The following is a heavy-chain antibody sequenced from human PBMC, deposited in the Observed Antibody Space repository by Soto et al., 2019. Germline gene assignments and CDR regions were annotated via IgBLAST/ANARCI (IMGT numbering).Heavy chain of an antibody. CDR3: AKETAARPSGYYGMDV. CDR2: ISGSGGST. J-gene: IGHJ6*04. V-gene: IGHV3-23*01. D-gene: IGHD6-6*01. CDR1: GFTFSSYA. Sequence: GGSLRLSCAASGFTFSSYAMSWVRQAPGKGLEWVSAISGSGGSTYYADSVKGRFTISRDNSKNTLYLQMNSLRAEDTAVYYCAKETAARPSGYYGMDVWGKGTTVTGYS.